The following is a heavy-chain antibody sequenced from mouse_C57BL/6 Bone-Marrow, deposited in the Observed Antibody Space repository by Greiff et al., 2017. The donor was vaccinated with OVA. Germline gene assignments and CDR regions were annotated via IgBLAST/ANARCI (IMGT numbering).Heavy chain of an antibody. V-gene: IGHV1-55*01. Sequence: QVQLQQPGAELVKPGASVKMSCKASGYTFTSYWITWVKQRPRQGLEWIGDIYPGSGSTNYNEKFKSKATLTVDTSSSTAYMQLSSLTSEDSAVYYCARERGYYYGSSPLDYWGQGTTLTVSS. D-gene: IGHD1-1*01. CDR2: IYPGSGST. J-gene: IGHJ2*01. CDR1: GYTFTSYW. CDR3: ARERGYYYGSSPLDY.